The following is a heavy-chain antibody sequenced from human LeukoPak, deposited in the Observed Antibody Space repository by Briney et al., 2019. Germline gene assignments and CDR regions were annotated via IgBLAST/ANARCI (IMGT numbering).Heavy chain of an antibody. CDR2: ISGHGGVT. Sequence: GGSLRLSCAASGFSFSSYGMSWVRQAPGKGLEWVSSISGHGGVTYYADSVKGRFTISRDNAKNSLYLQMNSLTAEDTAVYYCARVDYWGQGTLVTVSS. CDR1: GFSFSSYG. V-gene: IGHV3-21*01. J-gene: IGHJ4*02. CDR3: ARVDY.